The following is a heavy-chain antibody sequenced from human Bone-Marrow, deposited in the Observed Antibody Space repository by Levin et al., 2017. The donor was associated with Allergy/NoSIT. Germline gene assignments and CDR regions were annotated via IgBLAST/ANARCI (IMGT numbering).Heavy chain of an antibody. Sequence: GESLKISCAASGFSFSSYAMHWVRQAPGKGLEWVAVISYDGSKKYYEDSVKGRFTISRDNSKNTLYLQMNSLRAEDTAVYYCARDDDYGDYVLDYWGQGTLVTVSS. J-gene: IGHJ4*02. V-gene: IGHV3-30-3*01. CDR1: GFSFSSYA. CDR2: ISYDGSKK. D-gene: IGHD4-17*01. CDR3: ARDDDYGDYVLDY.